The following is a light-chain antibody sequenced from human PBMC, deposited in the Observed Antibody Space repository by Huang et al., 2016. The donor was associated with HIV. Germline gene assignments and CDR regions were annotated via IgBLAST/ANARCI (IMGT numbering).Light chain of an antibody. CDR2: GAS. J-gene: IGKJ1*01. V-gene: IGKV3-15*01. CDR1: QSVSFD. Sequence: EIVMTQSPATLSVSAGERATLSCRATQSVSFDLARYQQRGGQAPRLLIDGASTRATGIPARISGIGGGTEFTLTISSLQSEDFAVYYWQQYNNWPWTFGQGTKVEIE. CDR3: QQYNNWPWT.